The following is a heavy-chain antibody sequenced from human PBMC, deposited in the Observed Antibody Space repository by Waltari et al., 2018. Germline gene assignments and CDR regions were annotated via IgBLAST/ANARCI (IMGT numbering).Heavy chain of an antibody. J-gene: IGHJ4*02. CDR3: ARNHGQSSNDVYFDY. Sequence: QLVESGGGLVQPGGSLRLSCVASGFTISTYWMSWVRQDPGKGLEWGANINEDGNEKYYGESVKGRFTVSRDNAKNSLYLQMNSLRDEDTAVYYCARNHGQSSNDVYFDYWSQGTLVTVSS. CDR2: INEDGNEK. CDR1: GFTISTYW. V-gene: IGHV3-7*02. D-gene: IGHD2-2*01.